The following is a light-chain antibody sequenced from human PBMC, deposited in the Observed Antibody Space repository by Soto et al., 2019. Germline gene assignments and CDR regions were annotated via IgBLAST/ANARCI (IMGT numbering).Light chain of an antibody. V-gene: IGKV3-20*01. J-gene: IGKJ5*01. CDR1: QSVSSSY. CDR3: QQYGSSPPIT. Sequence: VLNQSPGTLSLSPGERATLSCRASQSVSSSYLAWYQQKPGQAPRLLIYGASSRATGIPDRFSGSGSGTDFTLTISRLEPEDFAVYYCQQYGSSPPITFGQGTRLEIK. CDR2: GAS.